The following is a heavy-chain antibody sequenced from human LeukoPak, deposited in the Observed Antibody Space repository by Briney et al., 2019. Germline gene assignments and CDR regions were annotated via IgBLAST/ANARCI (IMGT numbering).Heavy chain of an antibody. CDR1: GFTFSNNW. Sequence: GGSLRLSCVASGFTFSNNWMSWVRQDPGKGLEWVANINQDGSEKYYVDSVKGRFTIFRDNAKNSLYLQMNSLRAEDTAVYYCARDEVDYWGQGTLVTVSS. J-gene: IGHJ4*02. CDR3: ARDEVDY. V-gene: IGHV3-7*01. CDR2: INQDGSEK.